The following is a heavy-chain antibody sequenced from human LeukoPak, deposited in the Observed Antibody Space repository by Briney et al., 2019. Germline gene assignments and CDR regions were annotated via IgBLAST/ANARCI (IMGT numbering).Heavy chain of an antibody. CDR2: ISAYNGNT. Sequence: ASVKVSCKASGYTFTSYGISWVRQAPGQGLEWMGWISAYNGNTNYAQKLQGRVTMTTDTSTSTAYMELRSLRSDDTAVYYCARVVGYSPTYLYYYYYMDVWGKGTTVTVSS. J-gene: IGHJ6*03. D-gene: IGHD5-18*01. V-gene: IGHV1-18*01. CDR1: GYTFTSYG. CDR3: ARVVGYSPTYLYYYYYMDV.